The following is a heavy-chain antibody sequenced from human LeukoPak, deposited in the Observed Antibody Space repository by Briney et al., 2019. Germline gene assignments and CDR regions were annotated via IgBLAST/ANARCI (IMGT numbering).Heavy chain of an antibody. V-gene: IGHV1-69*05. CDR3: ARAGAAAGTGWFDP. CDR2: IIPIFGTA. CDR1: GGTFSSYA. Sequence: SXXVSCKASGGTFSSYAISWVRQAPGQGLEWMGGIIPIFGTANYAQKFQGRVTITTDESTSTAYMELSSLRSEDTAVYYCARAGAAAGTGWFDPWGQGTLVTVSS. D-gene: IGHD6-13*01. J-gene: IGHJ5*02.